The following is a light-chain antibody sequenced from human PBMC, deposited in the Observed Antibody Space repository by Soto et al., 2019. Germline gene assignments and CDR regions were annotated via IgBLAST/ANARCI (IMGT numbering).Light chain of an antibody. J-gene: IGLJ2*01. V-gene: IGLV2-8*01. CDR3: SSYAGSNNVL. CDR1: SSDVGGDNY. CDR2: EVS. Sequence: QSALTQPPSASGSPGQSVTISCTGTSSDVGGDNYVSWYQQHPGKAPQLMIFEVSNRPSGVPDRFSGSKSGNTASLTVSGLQAEDEADYYCSSYAGSNNVLFGGGTKVTVL.